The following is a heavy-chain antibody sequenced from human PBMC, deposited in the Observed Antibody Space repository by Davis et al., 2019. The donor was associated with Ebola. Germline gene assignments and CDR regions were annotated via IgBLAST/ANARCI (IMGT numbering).Heavy chain of an antibody. J-gene: IGHJ4*02. V-gene: IGHV1-46*01. CDR3: AKDRKYSSGWGYFDF. Sequence: AASVKVSCRASGYTFTNYYMHWVRQAPGQGLEWMGMINPNDGRTIYAQKFQGRVTVTRDTSTTTVYMDLSSLRSEDTAIYYCAKDRKYSSGWGYFDFWGQGSLVTVSS. CDR2: INPNDGRT. D-gene: IGHD6-19*01. CDR1: GYTFTNYY.